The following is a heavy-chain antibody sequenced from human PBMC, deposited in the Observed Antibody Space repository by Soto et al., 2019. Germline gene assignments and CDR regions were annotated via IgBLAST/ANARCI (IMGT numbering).Heavy chain of an antibody. CDR1: GGTFSSYA. CDR3: ARGLEDTAMAPGYY. Sequence: SVKVSCKASGGTFSSYAISWVRQAPGQGLEWMGGIIPIFGTANYAQKFQGRVTITADESTSTAYMELSGLRSEDTAVYYCARGLEDTAMAPGYYWGQGTLVTVSS. CDR2: IIPIFGTA. D-gene: IGHD5-18*01. J-gene: IGHJ4*02. V-gene: IGHV1-69*13.